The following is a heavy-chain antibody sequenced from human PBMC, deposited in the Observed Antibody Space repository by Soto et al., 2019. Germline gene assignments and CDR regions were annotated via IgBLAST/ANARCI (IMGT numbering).Heavy chain of an antibody. CDR2: IYYSGST. D-gene: IGHD2-21*02. Sequence: XETLCLTCTVAGCSVSSGSYYWSWIRQPPGKGLEWIGYIYYSGSTNYNPSLKSRVTISVDTSKNQFSLKLSSVTAADTAVYSCARAEHARGGVATAHWGQGTLVTVSS. V-gene: IGHV4-61*01. J-gene: IGHJ4*02. CDR3: ARAEHARGGVATAH. CDR1: GCSVSSGSYY.